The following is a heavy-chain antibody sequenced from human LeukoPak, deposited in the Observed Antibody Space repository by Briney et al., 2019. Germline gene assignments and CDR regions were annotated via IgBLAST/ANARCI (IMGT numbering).Heavy chain of an antibody. J-gene: IGHJ4*02. CDR2: ISFDGSNK. Sequence: PGGSLRLSCAASGFTFSSYGMHWVRQAPGKGLEWVAVISFDGSNKYYADSVKGRFTISRDNSKNTLYLQMKSLRAEDTGVYNCAKDQILTGCFYLFEYWGQGAL. CDR3: AKDQILTGCFYLFEY. CDR1: GFTFSSYG. D-gene: IGHD3-9*01. V-gene: IGHV3-30*18.